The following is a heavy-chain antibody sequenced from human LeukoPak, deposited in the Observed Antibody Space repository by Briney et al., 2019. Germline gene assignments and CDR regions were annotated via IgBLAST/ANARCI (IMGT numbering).Heavy chain of an antibody. CDR3: AAGVAFDY. Sequence: GGSLRLSCAASGFTFSSYSMNWVRQAPGKGLEWVSSISSSSSYIYYADSVKGRFTISRDSAKNSLYLHMNGLRAEDTAVYYCAAGVAFDYWGQGALVTVSS. D-gene: IGHD3-3*01. CDR1: GFTFSSYS. J-gene: IGHJ4*02. V-gene: IGHV3-21*04. CDR2: ISSSSSYI.